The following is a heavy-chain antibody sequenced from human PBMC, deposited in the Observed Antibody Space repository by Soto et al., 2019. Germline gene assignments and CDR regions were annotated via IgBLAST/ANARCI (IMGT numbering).Heavy chain of an antibody. D-gene: IGHD2-8*01. V-gene: IGHV3-23*01. CDR1: GFSFSSFA. J-gene: IGHJ6*02. CDR3: AKTRGAMIYAISVYGMDV. Sequence: EVQLLESGGGFIHPGGSLRLSCAASGFSFSSFAMNWVRQAPGKGLEWGSIISGSADSTFYADSVKGRFTISRDDSKSTLYRAINSLRAEDTAVYYCAKTRGAMIYAISVYGMDVWGQGTTVTVSS. CDR2: ISGSADST.